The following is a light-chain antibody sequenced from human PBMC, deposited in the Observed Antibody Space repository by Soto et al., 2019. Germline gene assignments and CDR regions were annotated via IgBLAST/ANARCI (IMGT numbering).Light chain of an antibody. CDR2: DVT. CDR1: SSDVGGYNY. V-gene: IGLV2-14*01. J-gene: IGLJ3*02. Sequence: QSALTQPASVSGSPGQSITISCTGTSSDVGGYNYVSWYQQHPGKAPKLMIYDVTDRPSGVSNRFSGSKSGNTASLTISGLQAEDEAYYYCSSYTVYNALLFGGGTKVTVL. CDR3: SSYTVYNALL.